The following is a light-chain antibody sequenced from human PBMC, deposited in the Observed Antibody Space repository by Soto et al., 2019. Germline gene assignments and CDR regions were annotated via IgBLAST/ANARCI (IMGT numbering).Light chain of an antibody. CDR2: GTS. CDR3: QQYGSSPGT. CDR1: QSVSSNY. V-gene: IGKV3-20*01. J-gene: IGKJ1*01. Sequence: EIVLTQSPGTLSLSPGERATLSCRASQSVSSNYLAWYRQRPGQAPRLLIYGTSSRATGIPDRFSGSGSGTDFTLTISRLEPEDFAVFYCQQYGSSPGTLGQGTKVEIK.